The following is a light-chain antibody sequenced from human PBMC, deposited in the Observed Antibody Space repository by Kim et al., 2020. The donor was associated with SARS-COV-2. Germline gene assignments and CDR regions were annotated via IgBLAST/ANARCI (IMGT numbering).Light chain of an antibody. CDR2: ENN. Sequence: GKTVTISCTRSSGSIASNYVQWYQQRPGSSPASVIFENNHRASGVPDRFSGSIDSSSNSASLSISGLKIEDEADYYCQSYDTTNVIFGGGTQLTVL. CDR3: QSYDTTNVI. CDR1: SGSIASNY. J-gene: IGLJ2*01. V-gene: IGLV6-57*01.